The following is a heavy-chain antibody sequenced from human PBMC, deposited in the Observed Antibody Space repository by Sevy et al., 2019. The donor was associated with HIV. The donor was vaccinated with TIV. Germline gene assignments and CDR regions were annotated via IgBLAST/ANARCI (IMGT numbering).Heavy chain of an antibody. J-gene: IGHJ5*02. Sequence: SETLSLTCTVSGSSINSGGYYWNWIRHHPGKGLEWIGYIHYSGSTYYNTSLKSRITISLDTSKNQFSLKVTSVTAADTAVYYCTGDTEPGTNHWGQGALVTVSS. D-gene: IGHD6-13*01. V-gene: IGHV4-31*03. CDR1: GSSINSGGYY. CDR2: IHYSGST. CDR3: TGDTEPGTNH.